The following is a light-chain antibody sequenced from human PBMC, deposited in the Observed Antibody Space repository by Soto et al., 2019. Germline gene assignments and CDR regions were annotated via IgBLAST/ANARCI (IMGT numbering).Light chain of an antibody. V-gene: IGLV2-23*01. J-gene: IGLJ1*01. CDR1: SRDVGSYSL. CDR2: EGS. CDR3: CSYAGSSTYV. Sequence: QSFLTQPGSVTESPTQSTTTSCTRSSRDVGSYSLVSWYQQHPGKARKLMIYEGSKRPSGVSNRFSGSKSGNTASLTISELQAEDEADYYCCSYAGSSTYVCGTETKVTV.